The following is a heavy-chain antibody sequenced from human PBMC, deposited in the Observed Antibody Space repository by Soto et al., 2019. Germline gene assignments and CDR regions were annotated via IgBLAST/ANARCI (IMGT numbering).Heavy chain of an antibody. V-gene: IGHV1-2*02. CDR3: ARDRSYNRYCSRTSSPPGMDV. D-gene: IGHD2-2*01. Sequence: LKVSCQASGSNFTGYYMHWVRQAPGQGLEWMGWINPNSGGTNYAQKFQGRVTMPRNTSISTAYMELSRLRSDDTAVYYCARDRSYNRYCSRTSSPPGMDVWGQGTTVTVSS. CDR2: INPNSGGT. J-gene: IGHJ6*02. CDR1: GSNFTGYY.